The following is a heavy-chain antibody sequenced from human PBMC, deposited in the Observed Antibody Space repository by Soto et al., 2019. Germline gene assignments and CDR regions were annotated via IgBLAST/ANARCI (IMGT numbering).Heavy chain of an antibody. J-gene: IGHJ5*02. Sequence: QVHLVQSGVGVKTPGASVKVSCQASGYTFFTYDISWVRQAPGQGLEWMGWISTYSGDTKYAQKFKGRVTMTTDTSTTTAYVELRSLRSDDTAVYYCARHHGPTTSENWFDPWGQGTLVTVSS. CDR3: ARHHGPTTSENWFDP. D-gene: IGHD5-12*01. CDR2: ISTYSGDT. V-gene: IGHV1-18*01. CDR1: GYTFFTYD.